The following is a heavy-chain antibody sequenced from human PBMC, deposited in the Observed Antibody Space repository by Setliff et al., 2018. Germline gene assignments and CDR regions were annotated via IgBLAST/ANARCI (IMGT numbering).Heavy chain of an antibody. J-gene: IGHJ4*02. CDR2: NSV. V-gene: IGHV1-18*01. Sequence: GASVKVSCKTSGYSFTNYGINWVRQAPGQGLEWMGWNSVYAREFQGRVTMTIDTPTSTAYMEWRSLRSDDTAVYYCARGPLDFVVVPAAAKFDYWGQGTLVTVSS. CDR3: ARGPLDFVVVPAAAKFDY. D-gene: IGHD2-2*01. CDR1: GYSFTNYG.